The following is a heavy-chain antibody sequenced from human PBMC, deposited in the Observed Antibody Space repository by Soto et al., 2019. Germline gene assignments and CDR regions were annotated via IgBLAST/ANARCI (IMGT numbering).Heavy chain of an antibody. Sequence: LETLSVTCSVSCGSFRQIDWSWVRQPPGKGLEWVGYIYYGGTTSYNPSLKSRVTISLETSKNQFSLRLSSVTAADTAVYYCARLRAYYKSLDPWGTGTLVTVFS. CDR3: ARLRAYYKSLDP. CDR1: CGSFRQID. J-gene: IGHJ5*02. CDR2: IYYGGTT. V-gene: IGHV4-59*08. D-gene: IGHD2-21*01.